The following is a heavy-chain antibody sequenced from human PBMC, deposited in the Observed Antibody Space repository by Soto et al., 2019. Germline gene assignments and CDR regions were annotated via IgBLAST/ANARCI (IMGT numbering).Heavy chain of an antibody. CDR3: ARYYYGSGRNYYYMDV. CDR2: ISAYNGNT. CDR1: GYTFTSYG. D-gene: IGHD3-10*01. V-gene: IGHV1-18*01. Sequence: ASVKVSCKASGYTFTSYGISWVRQAPGQGLEWMGWISAYNGNTNYAQKLQGRVTMTTDTSTSTAYMELRSLRSDDTAVYYCARYYYGSGRNYYYMDVWGKGTTVTVSS. J-gene: IGHJ6*03.